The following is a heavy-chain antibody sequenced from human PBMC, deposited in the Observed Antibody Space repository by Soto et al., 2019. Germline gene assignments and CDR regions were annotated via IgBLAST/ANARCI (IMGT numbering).Heavy chain of an antibody. CDR3: ARESSWFDP. CDR2: IYYSGST. V-gene: IGHV4-59*01. Sequence: ETLSLTCTVSVGSISSYYWSWIRQPPGKGLEWIGYIYYSGSTNYNPSLKSRVTISVDTSKNQFSLKLSSVTAAGTAVYYCARESSWFDPWGQGTLVTVSS. CDR1: VGSISSYY. J-gene: IGHJ5*02.